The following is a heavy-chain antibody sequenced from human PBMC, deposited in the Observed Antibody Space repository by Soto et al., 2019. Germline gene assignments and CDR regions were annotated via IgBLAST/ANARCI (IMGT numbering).Heavy chain of an antibody. CDR3: ARDFKESQYYYYSMDV. V-gene: IGHV3-21*06. CDR2: ISSGSNYT. D-gene: IGHD3-10*01. CDR1: GFTFSSYS. J-gene: IGHJ6*04. Sequence: EVQLVESGGGLVKPGGSLRLSCVVSGFTFSSYSMNWVRQAPGKGLEWVSSISSGSNYTYYADSVKGRFTISRDNAKNSVYLQMNSLRAEDTALYYCARDFKESQYYYYSMDVWGKGTTVTVSS.